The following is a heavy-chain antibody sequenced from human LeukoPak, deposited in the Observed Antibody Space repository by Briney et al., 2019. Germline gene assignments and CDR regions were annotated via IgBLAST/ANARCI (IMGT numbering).Heavy chain of an antibody. CDR2: IDYSGTT. J-gene: IGHJ4*02. CDR3: ARDYIYGSGSYKFDY. D-gene: IGHD3-10*01. CDR1: GGSISSYY. Sequence: SETLSLTCTVSGGSISSYYWSWIRQPPGKGLEYIAYIDYSGTTNYNPSLKNRVTISVDTSKNQFSLKLSSVTAADTAVYYCARDYIYGSGSYKFDYWGQGTLVTVSS. V-gene: IGHV4-59*12.